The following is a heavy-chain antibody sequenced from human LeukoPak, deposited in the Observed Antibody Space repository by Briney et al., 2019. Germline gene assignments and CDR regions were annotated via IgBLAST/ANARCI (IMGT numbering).Heavy chain of an antibody. CDR1: GYTFTSYD. CDR3: ARDRTIAAADY. CDR2: MNPNSGNT. Sequence: ASVKVSCKASGYTFTSYDINWVRQATGQGLEWMGWMNPNSGNTGYAQKFQGRVTMTRDTSISTAYMELSRLRSDDTAVYYCARDRTIAAADYWGQGTLVTVSS. J-gene: IGHJ4*02. V-gene: IGHV1-8*01. D-gene: IGHD6-13*01.